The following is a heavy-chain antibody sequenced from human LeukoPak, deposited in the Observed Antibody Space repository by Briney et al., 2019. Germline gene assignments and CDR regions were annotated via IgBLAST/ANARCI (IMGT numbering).Heavy chain of an antibody. CDR3: ARSRTMIGDFDY. Sequence: SETLSLTCTVSGGSISSYYWSWIRQPPGKGLEWIGYIYYSGSTNYNPSLKSRVTISVDTSKNQFSLKLSSVTAADTAVYYCARSRTMIGDFDYWGQGTLVTVSS. CDR1: GGSISSYY. D-gene: IGHD3-22*01. V-gene: IGHV4-59*08. CDR2: IYYSGST. J-gene: IGHJ4*02.